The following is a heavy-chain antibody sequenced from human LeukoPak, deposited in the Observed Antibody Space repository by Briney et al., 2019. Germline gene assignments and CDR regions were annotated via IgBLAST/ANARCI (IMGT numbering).Heavy chain of an antibody. CDR3: ARVGCSSTSCAYYHYYMDA. CDR1: GYRFTRHW. D-gene: IGHD2-2*01. V-gene: IGHV5-51*01. Sequence: GESLKISCKGSGYRFTRHWIAWVRQMPGKGLEWMGIIYPDDSDTKYSPSFQGRVTISADKSINTAYLQWSSLKASDTAMYYCARVGCSSTSCAYYHYYMDAWGKGTTVTVSS. CDR2: IYPDDSDT. J-gene: IGHJ6*03.